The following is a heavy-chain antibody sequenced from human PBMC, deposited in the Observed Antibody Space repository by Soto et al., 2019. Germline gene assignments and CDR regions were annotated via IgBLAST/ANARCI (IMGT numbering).Heavy chain of an antibody. J-gene: IGHJ2*01. V-gene: IGHV6-1*01. Sequence: KQSPTLSLTCAISGDSVSSNSAAWNWIRQSPSRGLEWLGRTYYRSKWYNDYAVSVKSRITINPDTSKNQFSLQLNSVTPEDTAVYYCARDLRIVAARRPTPGYFDLWGRGTLVTVSS. CDR2: TYYRSKWYN. D-gene: IGHD6-6*01. CDR3: ARDLRIVAARRPTPGYFDL. CDR1: GDSVSSNSAA.